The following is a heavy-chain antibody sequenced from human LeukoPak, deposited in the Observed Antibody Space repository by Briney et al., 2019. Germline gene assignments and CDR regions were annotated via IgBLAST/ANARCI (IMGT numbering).Heavy chain of an antibody. CDR3: ARGHLYYYGSGRPNTWFDP. D-gene: IGHD3-10*01. Sequence: SETLSLTCAVYGGSFSGYYWSWIRQPPGKGLEWIGEINHSGSTNYNPSLKSRVTISVDTSKNQFSLKLSSVTAADTAVCYCARGHLYYYGSGRPNTWFDPWGQGTLVTVSS. CDR2: INHSGST. V-gene: IGHV4-34*01. CDR1: GGSFSGYY. J-gene: IGHJ5*02.